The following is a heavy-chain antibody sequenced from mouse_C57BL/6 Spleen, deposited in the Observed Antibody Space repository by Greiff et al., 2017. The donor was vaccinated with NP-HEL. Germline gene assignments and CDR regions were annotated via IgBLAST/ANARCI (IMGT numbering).Heavy chain of an antibody. D-gene: IGHD1-1*01. CDR1: GFTFSSYA. V-gene: IGHV5-4*03. CDR2: ISDGGSYT. J-gene: IGHJ2*01. Sequence: EVKLMESGGGLVKPGGSLKLSCAASGFTFSSYAMSWVRQTPEKRLEWVATISDGGSYTYYPDNVKGRFTISRDNAKNNLYLQMSHLKSEDTAMYYCARASYYYGSSYVLDYWGQGTTLTVSS. CDR3: ARASYYYGSSYVLDY.